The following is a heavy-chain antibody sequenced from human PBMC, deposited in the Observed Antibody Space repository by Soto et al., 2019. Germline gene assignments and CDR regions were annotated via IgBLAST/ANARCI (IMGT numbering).Heavy chain of an antibody. Sequence: GGSLRLSCAVSGFRFSSYAMTWVRQSPGKGLEWVSSITTAGTSIYYADNVRGRFTISRDNAKNSLYLQMNSLRAEDTAVYYCARAYSSSWYVGAFDIWGQGTMVTVSS. CDR2: ITTAGTSI. CDR3: ARAYSSSWYVGAFDI. V-gene: IGHV3-48*01. J-gene: IGHJ3*02. D-gene: IGHD6-13*01. CDR1: GFRFSSYA.